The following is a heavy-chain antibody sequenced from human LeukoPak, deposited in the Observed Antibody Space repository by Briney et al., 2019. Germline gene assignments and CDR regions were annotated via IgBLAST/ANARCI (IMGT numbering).Heavy chain of an antibody. CDR2: INHSGSS. Sequence: PSETLSLTCAVYGGSFSGYYWSWIRQPPGKGLEWIGEINHSGSSNYNPSLKSRVTISVDTSKNQFSLKPSSVTAADTAVYYCARGHYQLLSAFDIWGQGTMVTVSS. J-gene: IGHJ3*02. V-gene: IGHV4-34*01. CDR1: GGSFSGYY. CDR3: ARGHYQLLSAFDI. D-gene: IGHD2-2*01.